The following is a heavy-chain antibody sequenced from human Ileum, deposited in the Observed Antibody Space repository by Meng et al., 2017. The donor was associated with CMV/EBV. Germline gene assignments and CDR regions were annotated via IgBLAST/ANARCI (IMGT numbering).Heavy chain of an antibody. Sequence: GSISSSNWWSWGRQPPGKGLEWIGEIYHSGSTNYNPSLKSRVTISVDKSKNQFSLKLSSVTAADTAVYYCASRNYYDSSGYPHYFDYWGQGTLVTVSS. J-gene: IGHJ4*02. V-gene: IGHV4-4*02. CDR1: GSISSSNW. D-gene: IGHD3-22*01. CDR3: ASRNYYDSSGYPHYFDY. CDR2: IYHSGST.